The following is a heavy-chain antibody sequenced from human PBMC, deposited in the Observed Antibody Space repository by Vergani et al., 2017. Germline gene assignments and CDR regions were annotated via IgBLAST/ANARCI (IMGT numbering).Heavy chain of an antibody. CDR3: ARDPDIVVVPAAPYYYYYYGMDV. CDR1: CYTFTSYG. J-gene: IGHJ6*02. Sequence: QVQLVQSGAEVKKPGASVKVSCKASCYTFTSYGISWVRQAPGQGLEWMGWISAYNGNTNYAQKLQGRVTMTTDTSTSTAYMELRSLRSDDTAVYYCARDPDIVVVPAAPYYYYYYGMDVWSQGTTVTVSS. CDR2: ISAYNGNT. V-gene: IGHV1-18*04. D-gene: IGHD2-2*01.